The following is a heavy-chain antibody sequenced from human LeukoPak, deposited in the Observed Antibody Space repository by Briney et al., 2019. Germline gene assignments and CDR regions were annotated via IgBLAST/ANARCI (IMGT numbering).Heavy chain of an antibody. J-gene: IGHJ4*02. D-gene: IGHD4-17*01. CDR1: GFIFRGHW. CDR2: IKQDGSEH. Sequence: GGSLRLSCAASGFIFRGHWMSWVRHAPGRGLEWVAHIKQDGSEHHYVDSVEGRFTPSRDDASNSLHLQMHSLRVDDTAVYYCARGPNYGARVDYIDSWGPGALVTVSS. CDR3: ARGPNYGARVDYIDS. V-gene: IGHV3-7*01.